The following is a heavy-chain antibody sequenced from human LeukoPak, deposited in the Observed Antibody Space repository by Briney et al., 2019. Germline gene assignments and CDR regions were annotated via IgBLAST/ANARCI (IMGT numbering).Heavy chain of an antibody. V-gene: IGHV4-59*12. CDR2: IYYSGST. CDR3: ARGEATVTFFDY. J-gene: IGHJ4*02. D-gene: IGHD4-17*01. CDR1: GGSISSYY. Sequence: PSETLSLTCTVSGGSISSYYWSWIRKPPGKGLEWIGYIYYSGSTNYNPSLKSRVTISVDTSKNQFSLKLSSVTAADTAVYYCARGEATVTFFDYWGQGTLVTVSS.